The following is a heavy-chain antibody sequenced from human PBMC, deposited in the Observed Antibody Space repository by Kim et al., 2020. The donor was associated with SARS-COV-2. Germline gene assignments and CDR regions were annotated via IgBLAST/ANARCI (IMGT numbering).Heavy chain of an antibody. CDR3: AKDWEYYGSVSYFDY. J-gene: IGHJ4*02. Sequence: DSVKGRFTISRGHAKNTLYLQMNSLRADDTAVYYCAKDWEYYGSVSYFDYWGQGTLVTVSS. D-gene: IGHD3-10*01. V-gene: IGHV3-23*01.